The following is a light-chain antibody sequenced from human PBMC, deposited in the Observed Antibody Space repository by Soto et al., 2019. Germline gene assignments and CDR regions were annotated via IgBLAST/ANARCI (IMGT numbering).Light chain of an antibody. J-gene: IGKJ2*02. Sequence: NELTQSPGTLSLSPGERATLSCRASRSVTSNFVAWYQQKPGQAPRLLVYGASTRAIDIPERFSGSGSGTDFSLTINRLEPEDFAVYLCQQYGSSPRWTFGQGTKVDIK. V-gene: IGKV3-20*01. CDR2: GAS. CDR1: RSVTSNF. CDR3: QQYGSSPRWT.